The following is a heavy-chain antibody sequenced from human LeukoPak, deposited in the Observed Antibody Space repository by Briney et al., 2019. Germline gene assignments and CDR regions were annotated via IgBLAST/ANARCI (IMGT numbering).Heavy chain of an antibody. Sequence: PSETLSLTCAVSGGSISSGGYSWSWIRQPPGKGLEWIGYIYYSGSAYYNPSLKSRVTISVDTSKNQFSLKLSSVTAADTAVYYCAREWGYDSSGYYSGVGYWGQGTLVTVSS. D-gene: IGHD3-22*01. V-gene: IGHV4-31*11. CDR3: AREWGYDSSGYYSGVGY. J-gene: IGHJ4*02. CDR1: GGSISSGGYS. CDR2: IYYSGSA.